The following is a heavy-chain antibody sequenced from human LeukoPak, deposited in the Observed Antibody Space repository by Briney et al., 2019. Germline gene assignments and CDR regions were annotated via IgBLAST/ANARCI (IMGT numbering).Heavy chain of an antibody. J-gene: IGHJ6*02. V-gene: IGHV1-46*01. CDR3: ARAPSTVTTPYYYYGMDV. CDR1: GYTFTSYY. D-gene: IGHD4-17*01. Sequence: ASVKVSCKASGYTFTSYYMHWVRQAPGQGLEWMGIINPSGGSTSYAQKFQGRVTMTTDTSTSTAYMELRSLRSDDTAVYYCARAPSTVTTPYYYYGMDVWGQGTTVTVSS. CDR2: INPSGGST.